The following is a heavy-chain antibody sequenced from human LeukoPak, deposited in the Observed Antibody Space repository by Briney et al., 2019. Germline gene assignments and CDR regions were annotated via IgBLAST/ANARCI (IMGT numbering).Heavy chain of an antibody. V-gene: IGHV4-38-2*02. Sequence: SETLSLTCTVSGYSISSGYYWGWIRQPPGKGLEWIGSIYHSGRTFYNPSLKSRVTISVDTSKKQFSLKLSSVTAADTAVYYCARRYDFWSGYPPPLDYWGQGTLVTVSS. CDR3: ARRYDFWSGYPPPLDY. CDR2: IYHSGRT. J-gene: IGHJ4*02. D-gene: IGHD3-3*01. CDR1: GYSISSGYY.